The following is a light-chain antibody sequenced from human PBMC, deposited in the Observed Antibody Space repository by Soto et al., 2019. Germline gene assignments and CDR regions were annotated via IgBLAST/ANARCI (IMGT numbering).Light chain of an antibody. CDR2: EGS. J-gene: IGLJ1*01. Sequence: QSVLTQPASVSGSPGQSIPISCTGTSSDVGSYNLVSWYQQHPGKAPKLMIYEGSKRPSGVSNRFSGSKSGNTASLTISGLQAEDEADYYCCSYAGKVFGTGTKVTVL. V-gene: IGLV2-23*01. CDR3: CSYAGKV. CDR1: SSDVGSYNL.